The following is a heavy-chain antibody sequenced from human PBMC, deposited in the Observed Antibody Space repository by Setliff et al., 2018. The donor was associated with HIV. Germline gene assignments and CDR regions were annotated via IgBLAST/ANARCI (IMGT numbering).Heavy chain of an antibody. D-gene: IGHD3-3*01. Sequence: ASVKVSCKASGYTFTGYGISWVRQAPGQGLEWMGWISAYNGNTNYAQKLQGRVTMTTDTSTSTAYMGLRSLRSDDTAVYYCARGGGGYNFWSGYPSFDYWGQGTLVTVSS. CDR2: ISAYNGNT. V-gene: IGHV1-18*01. J-gene: IGHJ4*02. CDR1: GYTFTGYG. CDR3: ARGGGGYNFWSGYPSFDY.